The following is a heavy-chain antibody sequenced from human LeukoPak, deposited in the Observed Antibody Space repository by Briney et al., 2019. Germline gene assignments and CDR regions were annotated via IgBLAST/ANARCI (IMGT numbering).Heavy chain of an antibody. CDR2: INPNSGGT. CDR1: GYTFTGYY. D-gene: IGHD6-13*01. J-gene: IGHJ5*02. Sequence: GASVKVSCKASGYTFTGYYMHWVRQAPGQGLEWMGWINPNSGGTNYAQKFQGRVTMTRDTSISTAYMELSRLRSDDTAVYYCARALGRSYSSSPNWFDPWGQGTLVTVSS. CDR3: ARALGRSYSSSPNWFDP. V-gene: IGHV1-2*02.